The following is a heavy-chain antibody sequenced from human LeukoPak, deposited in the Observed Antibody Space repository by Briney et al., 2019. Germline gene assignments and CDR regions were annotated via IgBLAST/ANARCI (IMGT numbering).Heavy chain of an antibody. CDR1: GGSISSSLYH. Sequence: SETLSLTCSVSGGSISSSLYHWGWLRQPPGRGLEWIGNVFHSGNAYYSPSLQSRVAISVDMSNNQFSLKLTSVAAGDTAVYYCARQIVGSSWNYYYSYMDVWGKGTSVTVSS. V-gene: IGHV4-39*01. J-gene: IGHJ6*03. D-gene: IGHD1-1*01. CDR2: VFHSGNA. CDR3: ARQIVGSSWNYYYSYMDV.